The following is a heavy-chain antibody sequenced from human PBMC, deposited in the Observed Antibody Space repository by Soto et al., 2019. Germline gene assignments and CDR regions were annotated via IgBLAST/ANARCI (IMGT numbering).Heavy chain of an antibody. D-gene: IGHD2-15*01. Sequence: QVQLVQSGAEVKKPGSSVKVSCKAPGGTFSTYAISWVRQAPGQGLEWMGGVIPIFGTPKYAQKFQGRVTITAAESTSTGYMELRSLRSEETAVYYCARSQGGSSSLDVYYYYYYGMDVWGQGTTVPVSS. CDR1: GGTFSTYA. CDR3: ARSQGGSSSLDVYYYYYYGMDV. J-gene: IGHJ6*02. V-gene: IGHV1-69*01. CDR2: VIPIFGTP.